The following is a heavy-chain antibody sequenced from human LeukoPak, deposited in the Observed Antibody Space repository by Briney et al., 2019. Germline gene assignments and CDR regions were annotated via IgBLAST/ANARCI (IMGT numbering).Heavy chain of an antibody. V-gene: IGHV3-9*01. J-gene: IGHJ6*03. CDR1: GFTFDDYA. CDR3: AKTMVRGKQMTNPMDV. Sequence: GRSLRLSCAASGFTFDDYAMHWVRQAPGKGLEWVSGISWNSGSIGYADPVKGRFTISRDNAKNSLYLQMNSLRAEDTALYYCAKTMVRGKQMTNPMDVWGKGTTVTVSS. CDR2: ISWNSGSI. D-gene: IGHD3-10*01.